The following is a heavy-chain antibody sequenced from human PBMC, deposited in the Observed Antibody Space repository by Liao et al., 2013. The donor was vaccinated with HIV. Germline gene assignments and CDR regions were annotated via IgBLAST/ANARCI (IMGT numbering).Heavy chain of an antibody. CDR1: GGSISSSY. J-gene: IGHJ3*01. CDR3: ARGRGYTYGRRFDV. V-gene: IGHV4-59*12. D-gene: IGHD5-18*01. Sequence: QVQLQESGPGLVKPSETLSLTCTVSGGSISSSYWSWIRQPPGKGLEWIGYSHYSGSTNYNPSLKSRVTISVDTSKNQFSLKVSSVTAADTAVYYCARGRGYTYGRRFDVWGQGTMVIVSS. CDR2: SHYSGST.